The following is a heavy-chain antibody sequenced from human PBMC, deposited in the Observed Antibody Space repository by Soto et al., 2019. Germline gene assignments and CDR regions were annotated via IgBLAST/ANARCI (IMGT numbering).Heavy chain of an antibody. J-gene: IGHJ4*02. V-gene: IGHV4-31*03. D-gene: IGHD4-17*01. CDR2: IYYSGST. Sequence: SETLSLTCTVSGGSISSGGYYWSWIRQHPGKGLEWIGYIYYSGSTYYNPSLKSRVTISVDTSKNQFSLKLSSVTAADTAVYYCARGAYGDEFDYWGQGTLVTVSS. CDR1: GGSISSGGYY. CDR3: ARGAYGDEFDY.